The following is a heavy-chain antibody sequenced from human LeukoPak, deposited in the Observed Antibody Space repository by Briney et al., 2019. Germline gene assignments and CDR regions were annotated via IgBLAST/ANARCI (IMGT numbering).Heavy chain of an antibody. Sequence: PGGSLRLSCAASGFTFSSYSMNWVRQAPVKGLEWVSSISSSSSYIYYADSVKGRFTISRDNAKNSLYLQMNSLRAEDTAVYYCARDIPGGYGMDVWGQGTTVTVSS. CDR3: ARDIPGGYGMDV. CDR2: ISSSSSYI. J-gene: IGHJ6*02. D-gene: IGHD3-10*01. V-gene: IGHV3-21*01. CDR1: GFTFSSYS.